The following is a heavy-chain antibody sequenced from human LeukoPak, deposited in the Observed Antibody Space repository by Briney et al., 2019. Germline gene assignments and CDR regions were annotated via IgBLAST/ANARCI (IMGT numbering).Heavy chain of an antibody. J-gene: IGHJ3*02. Sequence: GGSLRLSCAASGFTFSSYGMHWVRQAPGKGLEWVAVISYDGSNKYYADSVKGRFTISRDNSKNTLYLQMNSLRAEDTAVYYCAKDLIGRVVDDAFDIWGQGTMVTVSS. V-gene: IGHV3-30*18. CDR1: GFTFSSYG. CDR2: ISYDGSNK. CDR3: AKDLIGRVVDDAFDI. D-gene: IGHD2-15*01.